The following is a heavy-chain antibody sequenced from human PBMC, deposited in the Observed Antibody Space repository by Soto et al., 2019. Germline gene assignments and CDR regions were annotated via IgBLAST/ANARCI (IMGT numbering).Heavy chain of an antibody. CDR1: GFTFSSYA. V-gene: IGHV3-23*01. CDR3: AKGSGYSYGYPFDC. CDR2: ISGSGGST. D-gene: IGHD5-18*01. J-gene: IGHJ4*02. Sequence: VGSLRLSCAASGFTFSSYAMSWVRQAPGKGLEWVSAISGSGGSTYYADSVKGRFTISRDNSKNTLCLQMNSLRAEDTAVYYCAKGSGYSYGYPFDCWGQGTLVTVS.